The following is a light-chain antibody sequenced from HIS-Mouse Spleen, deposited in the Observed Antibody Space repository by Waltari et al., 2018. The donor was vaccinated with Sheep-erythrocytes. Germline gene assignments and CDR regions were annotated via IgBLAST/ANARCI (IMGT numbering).Light chain of an antibody. CDR3: MQALQTPWT. V-gene: IGKV2-28*01. J-gene: IGKJ1*01. CDR2: LGS. CDR1: QSLLHSNGYNY. Sequence: DIVMTQSPLSLPVTPGEPASISCRSSQSLLHSNGYNYLDWYLQKPGQSPQLLIYLGSNRASGGPDRFSGSGSGTDFTLKISRVEAVDVGVYYCMQALQTPWTFGQGTKVEIK.